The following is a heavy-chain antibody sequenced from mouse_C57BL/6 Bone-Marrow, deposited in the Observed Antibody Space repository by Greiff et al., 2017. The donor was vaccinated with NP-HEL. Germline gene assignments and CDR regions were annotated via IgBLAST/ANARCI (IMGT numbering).Heavy chain of an antibody. V-gene: IGHV5-16*01. D-gene: IGHD1-1*01. J-gene: IGHJ3*01. CDR3: ARDGAYGSSYCWFAY. CDR2: INYDGSST. Sequence: EVKLVESEGGLVQPGSSMKLSCTASGFTFSDYYMAWVRQVPEKGLEWVANINYDGSSTYYLDSLKSRFIISRDNAKNILYLQMSRLKSEDTATYYCARDGAYGSSYCWFAYWGQGTLVTVSA. CDR1: GFTFSDYY.